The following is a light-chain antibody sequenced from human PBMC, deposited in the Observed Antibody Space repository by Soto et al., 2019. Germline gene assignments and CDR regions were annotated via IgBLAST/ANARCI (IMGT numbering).Light chain of an antibody. CDR2: AVS. Sequence: IVMTQSPATLSVSPGERATLSCRASQSVGSWLAWYQQKPGQAPRLLMYAVSTRATGIPARFSGSGSGTEFTLTISSLQSEDLGTYYWQQYEYWPHYTFGQGTKLEIK. CDR3: QQYEYWPHYT. V-gene: IGKV3-15*01. J-gene: IGKJ2*01. CDR1: QSVGSW.